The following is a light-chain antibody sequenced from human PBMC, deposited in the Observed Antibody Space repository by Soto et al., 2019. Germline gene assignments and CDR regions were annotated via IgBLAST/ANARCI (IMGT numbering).Light chain of an antibody. V-gene: IGKV3-15*01. J-gene: IGKJ1*01. CDR3: QQYFEWPPMT. CDR1: ETVATN. CDR2: GAS. Sequence: ELVMTQSPATLSVSPGERATLSCRASETVATNLAWYQQKPGQAPRLLISGASTRAAGISDRFRGSGSGTEFTLTISSLRSEDSAIYYCQQYFEWPPMTFAQGTKVDIK.